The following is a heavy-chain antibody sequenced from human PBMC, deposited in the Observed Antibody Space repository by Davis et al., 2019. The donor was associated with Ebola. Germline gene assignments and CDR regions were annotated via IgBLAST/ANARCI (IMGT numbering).Heavy chain of an antibody. J-gene: IGHJ4*02. Sequence: AASVKVSCKASGGTFSSYAISWVRQAPGQGLEWMGGIIPIFGTANYAQKFQGRVTITADESTRTAYMELSSLRSEDTAVYYCATGGGLRYFDWLDYWGQGTLVTVSS. D-gene: IGHD3-9*01. CDR3: ATGGGLRYFDWLDY. CDR2: IIPIFGTA. V-gene: IGHV1-69*13. CDR1: GGTFSSYA.